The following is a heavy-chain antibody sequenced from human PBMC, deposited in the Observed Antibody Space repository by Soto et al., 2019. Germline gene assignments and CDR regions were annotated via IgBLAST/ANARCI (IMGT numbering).Heavy chain of an antibody. J-gene: IGHJ4*02. D-gene: IGHD3-10*01. Sequence: SETLSLTCAVYGGSFSGYYWSWIRQPPGKGLEWIGEINHSGSTNYNPSLKSRVTISVDTSKNQFSLKLSSVTAADTAVYYCARGRLSFGEPFDYWGQGTLVTSPQ. CDR1: GGSFSGYY. CDR2: INHSGST. CDR3: ARGRLSFGEPFDY. V-gene: IGHV4-34*01.